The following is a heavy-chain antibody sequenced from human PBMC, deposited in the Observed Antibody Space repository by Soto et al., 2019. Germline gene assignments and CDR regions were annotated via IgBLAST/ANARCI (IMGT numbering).Heavy chain of an antibody. CDR1: GASISSGDYY. CDR2: IFHSGET. D-gene: IGHD3-10*02. CDR3: AMSYYVLGEFEV. J-gene: IGHJ3*01. Sequence: QVQLQESGPGLVKPSETLSLTCTVSGASISSGDYYWSWIRQSPGKGLQWNGYIFHSGETYYTPSLASRLSISTDASKNQFSRNLTPVTAPDTAVYFRAMSYYVLGEFEVWGPGTVVHVSS. V-gene: IGHV4-30-4*08.